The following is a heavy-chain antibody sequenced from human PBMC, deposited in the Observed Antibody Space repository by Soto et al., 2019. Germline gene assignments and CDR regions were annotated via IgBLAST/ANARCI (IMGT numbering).Heavy chain of an antibody. CDR1: GGSVSSGSYY. Sequence: SETLSLTCTVSGGSVSSGSYYWSWIRQPPGKGLEWIGYIYYSGSTNYNPSLKSRVTISVDTSKNQFSLKLSSVTAADTAVYYCARDQGRYCSGGSCYRPNWFDPWGQGTLVTVSS. D-gene: IGHD2-15*01. V-gene: IGHV4-61*01. CDR2: IYYSGST. J-gene: IGHJ5*02. CDR3: ARDQGRYCSGGSCYRPNWFDP.